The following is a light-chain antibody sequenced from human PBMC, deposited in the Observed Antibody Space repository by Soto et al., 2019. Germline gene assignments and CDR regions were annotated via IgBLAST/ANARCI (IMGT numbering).Light chain of an antibody. CDR2: SNN. CDR3: AAWDDSLNGLVV. J-gene: IGLJ2*01. Sequence: QSVLTQPPSASGTPGQRVTISCSGSSSNIGSNTVNWYQQLPGTAPKLLIYSNNQRPSGVPDRFSGSKPGTSASLAISGLQSEDEADYYCAAWDDSLNGLVVFGGGTQLTVL. CDR1: SSNIGSNT. V-gene: IGLV1-44*01.